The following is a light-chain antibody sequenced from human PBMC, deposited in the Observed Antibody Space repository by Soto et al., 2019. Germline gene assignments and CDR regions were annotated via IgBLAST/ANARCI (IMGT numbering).Light chain of an antibody. CDR2: GAS. V-gene: IGKV3-20*01. Sequence: EIVLTQSPGTLSLSPGEGATLSCRASQSVTSSSLTWYQQRPGQPPRLLIYGASNRATGIPDRFSGSGSGTDFTLTISRLEAEDFAVYYCKHYGSSPPYTFGQGTKLEIK. CDR1: QSVTSSS. CDR3: KHYGSSPPYT. J-gene: IGKJ2*01.